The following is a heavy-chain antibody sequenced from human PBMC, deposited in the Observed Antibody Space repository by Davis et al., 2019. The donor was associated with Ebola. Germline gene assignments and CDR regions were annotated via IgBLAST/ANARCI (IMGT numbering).Heavy chain of an antibody. CDR3: AKGSNGNWFDP. CDR2: ISWNSGSI. V-gene: IGHV3-9*01. D-gene: IGHD3-16*01. CDR1: GFTFDDYA. Sequence: SLKISCATSGFTFDDYAMPWVRPAPGKGMEWVSGISWNSGSIGYADSVKGRFTISRDNAKNSLYLQMNSLRAEDTALYYCAKGSNGNWFDPWGQGTLVTVSS. J-gene: IGHJ5*02.